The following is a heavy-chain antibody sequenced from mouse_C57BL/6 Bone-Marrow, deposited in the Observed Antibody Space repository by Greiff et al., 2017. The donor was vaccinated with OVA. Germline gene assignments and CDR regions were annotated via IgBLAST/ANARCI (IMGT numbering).Heavy chain of an antibody. CDR3: ARFGYWFAY. CDR1: GYAFTNYL. CDR2: INPGSGGT. J-gene: IGHJ3*01. D-gene: IGHD1-2*01. Sequence: VQLQQSGAELVRPGTSVKVSCKASGYAFTNYLIEWVKQRPGQGLEWIGVINPGSGGTNYNEKFKGKATLTADKSSSTAYMQLSSLTSEDSAVYFCARFGYWFAYWGQVTLVTVSA. V-gene: IGHV1-54*01.